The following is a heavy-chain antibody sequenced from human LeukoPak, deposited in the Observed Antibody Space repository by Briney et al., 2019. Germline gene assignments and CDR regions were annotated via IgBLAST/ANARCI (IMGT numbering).Heavy chain of an antibody. CDR1: GGSISSYY. Sequence: SETLSLTCTVSGGSISSYYWSWIRQPAGKGLEWIGRIYTSGSTNYNPSLKSRVTMSVDTSKNQFSLKLSSVTAADTAVYYCARARGYCSGGSCYWYFDYWGQGTLVTVSS. CDR3: ARARGYCSGGSCYWYFDY. D-gene: IGHD2-15*01. J-gene: IGHJ4*02. V-gene: IGHV4-4*07. CDR2: IYTSGST.